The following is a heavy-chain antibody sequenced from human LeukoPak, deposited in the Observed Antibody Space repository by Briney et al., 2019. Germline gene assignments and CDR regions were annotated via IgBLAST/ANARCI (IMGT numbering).Heavy chain of an antibody. CDR2: LNSDGSGT. D-gene: IGHD3-10*01. J-gene: IGHJ3*02. CDR3: ARAKYNYGSGSYYDAFDI. CDR1: GFTFSRYK. V-gene: IGHV3-74*01. Sequence: GGSLRLSCVASGFTFSRYKMHWVRQGPGKGLMWVSRLNSDGSGTTYADSVKGRFTISRDNAKNTLYLQMNSLRAEDTAVYYCARAKYNYGSGSYYDAFDIWGQGTMVTVSS.